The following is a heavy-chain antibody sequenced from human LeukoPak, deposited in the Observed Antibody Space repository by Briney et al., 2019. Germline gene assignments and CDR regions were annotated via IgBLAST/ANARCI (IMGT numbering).Heavy chain of an antibody. D-gene: IGHD6-13*01. V-gene: IGHV3-21*01. CDR1: GFTFSSYS. J-gene: IGHJ5*02. Sequence: GGSLRLSCAASGFTFSSYSMNWVRQAPGKGLEWVSSISSSYIYYADSVKGRFTISRDNAKNSLYLQMNSLRAEDTAVYYCARDSSSFDWFDPWGQGTLVTVSS. CDR2: ISSSYI. CDR3: ARDSSSFDWFDP.